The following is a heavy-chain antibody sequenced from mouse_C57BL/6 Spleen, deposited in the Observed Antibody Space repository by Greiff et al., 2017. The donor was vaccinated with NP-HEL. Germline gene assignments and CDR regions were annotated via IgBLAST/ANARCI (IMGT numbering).Heavy chain of an antibody. CDR2: INPNNGGT. V-gene: IGHV1-26*01. CDR3: ARRLLLRYAWFAY. D-gene: IGHD1-1*01. J-gene: IGHJ3*01. CDR1: GYTFTDYY. Sequence: EVKLQQSGPELVKPGASVKISCKASGYTFTDYYMNWVKQSHGKSLEWIGDINPNNGGTSYNQKFKGKATLTVDKSSSTAYMELRSLTSEDSAVYYWARRLLLRYAWFAYWGQGTLVTVSA.